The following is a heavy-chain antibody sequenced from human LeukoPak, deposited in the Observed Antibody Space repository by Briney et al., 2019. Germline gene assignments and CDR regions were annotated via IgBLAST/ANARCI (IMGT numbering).Heavy chain of an antibody. D-gene: IGHD2-21*01. CDR2: IYSGGST. J-gene: IGHJ4*02. CDR3: ARAGLTPRGGEGKFDC. CDR1: GFTVSSNY. Sequence: GGSLRLSCAASGFTVSSNYMSWVRQAPGKGLEWVSVIYSGGSTYYADSVKGRFTIPRDNSKNTLYLQMNSLRAEDTAVYYCARAGLTPRGGEGKFDCWGQGTLVSVSS. V-gene: IGHV3-66*01.